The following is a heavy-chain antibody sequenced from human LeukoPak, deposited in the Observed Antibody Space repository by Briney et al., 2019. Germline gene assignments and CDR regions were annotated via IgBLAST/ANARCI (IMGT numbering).Heavy chain of an antibody. V-gene: IGHV3-30-3*01. D-gene: IGHD2-2*01. CDR2: ISYDGSNK. CDR1: GFTFSSYA. Sequence: PGGSLRLSCAASGFTFSSYAMHWVRQAPGKGLEWVAVISYDGSNKYYADSVKGRFTISRDNSKNTLYLQMNSLRAEDTAVYYCARPLGYCSSTSCYLFAPAAGRDAFDIWGQGTMVTVSS. J-gene: IGHJ3*02. CDR3: ARPLGYCSSTSCYLFAPAAGRDAFDI.